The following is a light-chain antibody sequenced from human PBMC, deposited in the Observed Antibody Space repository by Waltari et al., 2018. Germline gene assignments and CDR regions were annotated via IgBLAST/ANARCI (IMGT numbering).Light chain of an antibody. CDR2: GVS. V-gene: IGKV1-39*01. Sequence: DIQMTQSPSSLSASVGDRVTITCRASQTISNHLNWYQQKPGQAPMMLSFGVSSLRGGVPSRFRCSGSETDFTLTISGLQPEDLATYYCQHSDGPSPFGQGTKLEIK. CDR1: QTISNH. J-gene: IGKJ2*01. CDR3: QHSDGPSP.